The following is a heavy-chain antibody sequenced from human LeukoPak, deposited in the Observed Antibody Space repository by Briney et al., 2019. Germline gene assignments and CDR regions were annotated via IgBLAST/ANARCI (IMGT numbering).Heavy chain of an antibody. V-gene: IGHV4-59*01. D-gene: IGHD2-2*01. CDR1: GGSISSYY. Sequence: SETLSLTCTASGGSISSYYLNWIRQPPGKGLEWVGYIYCSGSTSHNPSLKSRVTISVDTSENQFSLKLSSVTAADTAVYDCAREDACSSTSCYTNNWFDPWGQGILVTVSS. CDR2: IYCSGST. CDR3: AREDACSSTSCYTNNWFDP. J-gene: IGHJ5*02.